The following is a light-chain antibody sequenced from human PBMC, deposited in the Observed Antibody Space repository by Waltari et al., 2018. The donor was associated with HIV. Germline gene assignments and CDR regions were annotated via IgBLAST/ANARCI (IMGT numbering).Light chain of an antibody. V-gene: IGKV3-20*01. CDR3: QQYGSSPAT. CDR1: QRVSSSY. Sequence: EIVLTQSPGTLSLSPGERATLSCRASQRVSSSYLAWYQQKPVQAPRLLVHGASSRATGIPDRFSGSGSGTDFTLTISRLEPEDFAVYYCQQYGSSPATFGQGTRLEI. CDR2: GAS. J-gene: IGKJ5*01.